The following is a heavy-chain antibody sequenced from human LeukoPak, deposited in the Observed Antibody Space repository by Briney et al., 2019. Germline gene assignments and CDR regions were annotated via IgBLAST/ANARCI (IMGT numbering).Heavy chain of an antibody. V-gene: IGHV3-21*01. J-gene: IGHJ4*02. CDR2: IGSSSSYI. CDR1: GFTFSSYS. D-gene: IGHD2-15*01. Sequence: GGSLRLSCAASGFTFSSYSMNWVRQAPGKGLEWVSSIGSSSSYIYYADSVKGRFTISRDNAKNSLYLQMNSLRAEDTAVYYCAREFPAAPRYFDYWGQGTLVTVSS. CDR3: AREFPAAPRYFDY.